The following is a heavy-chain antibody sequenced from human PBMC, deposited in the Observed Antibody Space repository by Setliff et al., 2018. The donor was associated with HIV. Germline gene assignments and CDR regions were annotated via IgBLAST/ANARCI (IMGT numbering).Heavy chain of an antibody. D-gene: IGHD2-15*01. CDR3: ARDFSWATDS. Sequence: VGSLRLSCAASGFTISSYHIHWVRQAPGKGLEWVAVVRHDGDVQIYADSVNGRFTASRDNPKNTVSLQLNSLRIEDTAVYYCARDFSWATDSWGQGTLVTVSS. CDR1: GFTISSYH. J-gene: IGHJ4*02. CDR2: VRHDGDVQ. V-gene: IGHV3-30*02.